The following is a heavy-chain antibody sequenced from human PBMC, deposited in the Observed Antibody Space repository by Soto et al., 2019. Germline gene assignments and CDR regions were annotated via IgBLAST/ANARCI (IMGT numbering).Heavy chain of an antibody. J-gene: IGHJ4*02. CDR2: INPNSGAT. Sequence: QVQLVQSGAEVKNPGASVKVSCKTSGYTFTDYYIHWVRQAPGQGLEGMGWINPNSGATKYSQKFQGWVTMTRDTSIWTAYMELSRLRSDDTAIYYCATLGAGAFDHWGQGSLVTVSS. D-gene: IGHD3-16*01. CDR1: GYTFTDYY. CDR3: ATLGAGAFDH. V-gene: IGHV1-2*04.